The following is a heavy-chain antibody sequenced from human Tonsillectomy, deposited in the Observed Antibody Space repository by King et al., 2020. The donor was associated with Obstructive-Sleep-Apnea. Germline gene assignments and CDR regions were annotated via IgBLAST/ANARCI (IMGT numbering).Heavy chain of an antibody. D-gene: IGHD5/OR15-5a*01. CDR2: ISAHNDNT. CDR1: GYTFTTYG. V-gene: IGHV1-18*01. CDR3: ARDRGYSVHLMTTFDY. Sequence: QLVQSGAEVKKPGASVKVSCKASGYTFTTYGISWVRQAPGQGLEWMGWISAHNDNTNYAQNLQGRVTMTTETSTSTAYMELSSLRSDDTAVYYCARDRGYSVHLMTTFDYWGQGTLVTVSS. J-gene: IGHJ4*02.